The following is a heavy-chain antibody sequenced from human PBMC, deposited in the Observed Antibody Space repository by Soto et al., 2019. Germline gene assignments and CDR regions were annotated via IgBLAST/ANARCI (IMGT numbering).Heavy chain of an antibody. D-gene: IGHD3-3*01. V-gene: IGHV3-73*01. CDR3: TNSRFLEWLLPNEAHYYYGMDV. Sequence: PGGSLRLSCAASGFIFSGSAMHWVRQASGKGLEWVGRIRSKANSYATAYGASVKGRFTISRDDSKNTAYLQMNSLKTEDTAVYYCTNSRFLEWLLPNEAHYYYGMDVWGQGTTVTVSS. J-gene: IGHJ6*02. CDR1: GFIFSGSA. CDR2: IRSKANSYAT.